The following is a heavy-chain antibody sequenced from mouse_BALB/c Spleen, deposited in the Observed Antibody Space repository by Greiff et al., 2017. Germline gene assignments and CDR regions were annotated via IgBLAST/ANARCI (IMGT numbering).Heavy chain of an antibody. CDR1: GYTFTDYN. CDR3: AGGLRAMDY. CDR2: IYPYNGGT. D-gene: IGHD3-1*01. Sequence: EVQLQQSGPELVKPGASVKISCKASGYTFTDYNMHWVKQSHGKSLEWIGYIYPYNGGTGYNQKFKSKATLTVDNSSSTAYMELRSLTSEDSAVYYCAGGLRAMDYWGQGTSVTVSS. V-gene: IGHV1S29*02. J-gene: IGHJ4*01.